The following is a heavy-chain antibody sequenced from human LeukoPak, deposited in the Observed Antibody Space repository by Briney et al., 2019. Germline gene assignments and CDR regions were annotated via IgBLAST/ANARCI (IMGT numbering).Heavy chain of an antibody. J-gene: IGHJ3*02. CDR2: INHSGST. CDR1: GGSFSGYY. CDR3: ARVTYTNYYDSSPGAFDI. V-gene: IGHV4-34*01. Sequence: PSETLSLTCAVYGGSFSGYYWSWIRQPPGKGLEWIGEINHSGSTNYNPSLKSRVTISVDTSKNQFSLKLSSVTAADTAVYYCARVTYTNYYDSSPGAFDIWGQGTMVTVSS. D-gene: IGHD3-22*01.